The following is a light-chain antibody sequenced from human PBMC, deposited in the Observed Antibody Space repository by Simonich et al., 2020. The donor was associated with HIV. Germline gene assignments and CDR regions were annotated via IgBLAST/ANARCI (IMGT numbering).Light chain of an antibody. Sequence: DIVMTQSPDSLAVSPGERATIGCKSSQSVLYSSNNKNYLAWYQQKPGQPPNLLIYWASTRESGVPDRFSGSGSGTDFTLTINSLQTEDVAIYYCQQYYSTPQTFGQGTKVEI. V-gene: IGKV4-1*01. CDR2: WAS. CDR1: QSVLYSSNNKNY. J-gene: IGKJ1*01. CDR3: QQYYSTPQT.